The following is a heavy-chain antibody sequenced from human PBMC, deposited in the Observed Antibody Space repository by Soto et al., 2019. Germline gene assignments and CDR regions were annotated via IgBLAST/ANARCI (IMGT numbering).Heavy chain of an antibody. Sequence: SVKVSCKASGGTFSSYAISWVRQAPGQGLEWMGGIIPIFGTANYAQKLQGRVTITADESTSTAYMELSSLRSEDTAVYYCAXGGRCMVRGVSCHGMDVWGQGTTVTVSS. CDR1: GGTFSSYA. V-gene: IGHV1-69*13. CDR3: AXGGRCMVRGVSCHGMDV. CDR2: IIPIFGTA. D-gene: IGHD3-10*01. J-gene: IGHJ6*02.